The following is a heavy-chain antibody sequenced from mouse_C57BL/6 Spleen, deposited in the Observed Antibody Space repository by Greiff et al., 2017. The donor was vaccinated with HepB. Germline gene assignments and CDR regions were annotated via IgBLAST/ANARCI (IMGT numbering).Heavy chain of an antibody. J-gene: IGHJ1*03. CDR2: ISYDGSN. Sequence: EVKVEESGPGLVKPSQSLSLTCSVTGYSITSGYYWNWIRQFPGNKLEWMGYISYDGSNNYNPSLKNRISITRDTSKNQFFLKLNSVTTEDTATYYCARAPYYYGSSPWYFDVWGTGTTVTVSS. V-gene: IGHV3-6*01. CDR3: ARAPYYYGSSPWYFDV. CDR1: GYSITSGYY. D-gene: IGHD1-1*01.